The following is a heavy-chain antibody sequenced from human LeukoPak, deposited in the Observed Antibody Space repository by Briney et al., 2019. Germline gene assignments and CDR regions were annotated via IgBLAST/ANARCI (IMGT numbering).Heavy chain of an antibody. CDR3: ARGEQWLAALGTDY. Sequence: GASVKVSCKASGYTFTGYGISWVRQAPGQGLEWMGWISAYNGNTNYAQKLQGRVTMATDTSTSTAYMELRSLRSDDTAVYYCARGEQWLAALGTDYWGQGTLVTVSS. J-gene: IGHJ4*02. CDR1: GYTFTGYG. CDR2: ISAYNGNT. V-gene: IGHV1-18*01. D-gene: IGHD6-19*01.